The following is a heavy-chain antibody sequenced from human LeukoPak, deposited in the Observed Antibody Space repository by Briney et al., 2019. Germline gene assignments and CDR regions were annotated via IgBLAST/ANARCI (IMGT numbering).Heavy chain of an antibody. D-gene: IGHD5-24*01. CDR2: IYPSGST. CDR3: ARGFGDGFNLVYWLDP. V-gene: IGHV4-59*01. Sequence: SETLSLTCTVSGDSISNSYWTWIRQPPGRGLEWIGFIYPSGSTNYNPSLMSRVTISIDTSKSQFSLKLSSVTAADTAIYYCARGFGDGFNLVYWLDPWGQGTLVTVSS. J-gene: IGHJ5*02. CDR1: GDSISNSY.